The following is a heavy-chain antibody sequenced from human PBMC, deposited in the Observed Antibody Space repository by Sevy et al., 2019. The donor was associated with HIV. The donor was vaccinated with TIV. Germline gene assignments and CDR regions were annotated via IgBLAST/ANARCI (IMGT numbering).Heavy chain of an antibody. Sequence: GESLKISCATSGFTFSTYSMNWVRQAPGKGLEWVSSISRSSTYIYYTGSVKGRFTLSRDNARNSLYLQMNSLRVDDTAVYYCARDSGYTGYDWGQGTLVTVSS. V-gene: IGHV3-21*01. CDR1: GFTFSTYS. CDR3: ARDSGYTGYD. CDR2: ISRSSTYI. J-gene: IGHJ4*02. D-gene: IGHD5-12*01.